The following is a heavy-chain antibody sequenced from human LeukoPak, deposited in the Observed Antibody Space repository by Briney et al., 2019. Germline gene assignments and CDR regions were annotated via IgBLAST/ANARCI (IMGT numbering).Heavy chain of an antibody. D-gene: IGHD3-16*01. CDR1: GFTFSSYG. V-gene: IGHV3-30*18. CDR3: AKVGGDFDY. Sequence: GGSLRLSCAASGFTFSSYGMHWVRQAPGQGLEWVAVISYDGSNKYYADSVKGRFTISRDNSKNTLYLQMNSLRAEDTAVYYCAKVGGDFDYWGQGTLVTVSS. CDR2: ISYDGSNK. J-gene: IGHJ4*02.